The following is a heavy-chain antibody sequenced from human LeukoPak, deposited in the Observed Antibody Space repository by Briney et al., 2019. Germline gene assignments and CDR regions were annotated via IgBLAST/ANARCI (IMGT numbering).Heavy chain of an antibody. J-gene: IGHJ4*02. CDR1: GGTFSSYA. CDR2: IIPIFGTA. Sequence: GASVKVSCKASGGTFSSYAISWVRQAPGQGLEWMGGIIPIFGTANYAQKFQGRVTITADESTSTAYMELSSLRSEDTAVYYCARGSSGWYPFDYWGQGTLVTVSS. V-gene: IGHV1-69*13. CDR3: ARGSSGWYPFDY. D-gene: IGHD6-19*01.